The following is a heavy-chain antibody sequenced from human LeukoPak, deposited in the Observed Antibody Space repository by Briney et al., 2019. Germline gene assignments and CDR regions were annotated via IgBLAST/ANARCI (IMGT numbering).Heavy chain of an antibody. V-gene: IGHV4-39*07. CDR2: IYFSGNT. J-gene: IGHJ4*02. CDR3: ARVSSSWPHYYFDY. CDR1: GGSISSSSYY. D-gene: IGHD6-13*01. Sequence: TSETLSLTCTVSGGSISSSSYYWAWLRQPPGKGLEWIGNIYFSGNTYYNPSLQSRVTMSVDTSKNQFSLKLSSVTAADTAVYYCARVSSSWPHYYFDYWGQGTRVTASS.